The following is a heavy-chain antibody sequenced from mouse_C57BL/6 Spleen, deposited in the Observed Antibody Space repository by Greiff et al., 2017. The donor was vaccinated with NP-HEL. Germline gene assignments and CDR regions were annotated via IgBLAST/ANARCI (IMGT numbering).Heavy chain of an antibody. CDR1: GYTFTSYW. J-gene: IGHJ2*01. CDR3: ANYYGSSYDYFDY. Sequence: VQLQQPGAELVRPGTSVKLSCKASGYTFTSYWMHWVKQRPGQGLEWIGVIDPSDSYTNYNQKFKDKATLTADKSSSTAYMQLSSLTYEDSAVYYCANYYGSSYDYFDYWGQGTTLTVSS. D-gene: IGHD1-1*01. V-gene: IGHV1-59*01. CDR2: IDPSDSYT.